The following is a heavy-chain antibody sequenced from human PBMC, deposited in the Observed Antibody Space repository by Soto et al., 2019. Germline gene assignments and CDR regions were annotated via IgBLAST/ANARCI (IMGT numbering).Heavy chain of an antibody. CDR3: ARYSGGWQNYFDS. J-gene: IGHJ4*02. Sequence: LSLTCTVSSGSLSPYYWSWIRQPAGKGLEWIGRIFSNENTNYNPSLKSRVTMSMDTSKNQFSLILTSVTAADTAVYYCARYSGGWQNYFDSWGQGTLVTVSS. CDR1: SGSLSPYY. V-gene: IGHV4-4*07. D-gene: IGHD6-19*01. CDR2: IFSNENT.